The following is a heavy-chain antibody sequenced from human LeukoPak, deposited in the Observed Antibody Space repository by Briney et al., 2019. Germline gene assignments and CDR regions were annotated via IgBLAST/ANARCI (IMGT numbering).Heavy chain of an antibody. Sequence: GGSLRLSCAASGFTFSSYSMNWVRQAPGKGLEWVSSISSSSSYIYYADSVKGRFTISRDNAKNSLYLQMNSLRAGDTAVYYCARAPPYSSSWYYFDYWGQGTLVTVSS. CDR3: ARAPPYSSSWYYFDY. J-gene: IGHJ4*02. CDR2: ISSSSSYI. V-gene: IGHV3-21*01. D-gene: IGHD6-13*01. CDR1: GFTFSSYS.